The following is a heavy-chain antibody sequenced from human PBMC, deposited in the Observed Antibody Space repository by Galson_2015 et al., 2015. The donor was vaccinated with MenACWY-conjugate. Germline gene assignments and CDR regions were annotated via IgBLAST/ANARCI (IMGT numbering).Heavy chain of an antibody. CDR3: TADYCSGGSCRED. CDR2: VKSKSDGGTA. J-gene: IGHJ4*02. V-gene: IGHV3-15*01. D-gene: IGHD2-15*01. CDR1: GFTFINAW. Sequence: SLRLSCAASGFTFINAWMSWVRQAPGKGLEWIGHVKSKSDGGTADYAAPVKGRSTISRDDSKSTLYLEMSSLKSEDTAVYYCTADYCSGGSCREDWGQGTLVAVSS.